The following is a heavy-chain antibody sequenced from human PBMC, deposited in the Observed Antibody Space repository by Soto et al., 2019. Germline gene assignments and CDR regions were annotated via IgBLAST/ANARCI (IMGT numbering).Heavy chain of an antibody. CDR1: GFTFSSYA. CDR2: ISGSSTAT. CDR3: AKGGSAYCTGGSCYQPFDY. Sequence: EVQLSESGGGLVQPGGSLRLSCAVSGFTFSSYAMSWVRQAPGEGLEWLSTISGSSTATFYADSVMGRFTISRDNSKSTLYLQMNSLRAEDTAVYYCAKGGSAYCTGGSCYQPFDYWGQGTLVTVSS. V-gene: IGHV3-23*01. D-gene: IGHD2-15*01. J-gene: IGHJ4*02.